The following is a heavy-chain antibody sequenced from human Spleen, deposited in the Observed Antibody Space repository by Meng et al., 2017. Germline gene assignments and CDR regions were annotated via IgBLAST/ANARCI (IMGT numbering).Heavy chain of an antibody. D-gene: IGHD2-2*01. CDR1: GASVTSGSYY. CDR3: ARWVVPSTITTGGFDP. J-gene: IGHJ5*02. V-gene: IGHV4-61*01. Sequence: QVPPQGPGPGLVTPSEPLPLTRTVSGASVTSGSYYWSWIRQPPGKGLEYIGYIYDSGSTNYNPSLKSRVIISVDTSKNQFSLKLNSVTAADTAVYYCARWVVPSTITTGGFDPWGQGTLVTVSS. CDR2: IYDSGST.